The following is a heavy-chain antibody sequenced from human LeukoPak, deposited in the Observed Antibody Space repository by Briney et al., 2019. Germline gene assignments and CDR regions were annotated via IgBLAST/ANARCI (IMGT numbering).Heavy chain of an antibody. V-gene: IGHV4-30-4*01. CDR1: GVSIRNGHYS. CDR2: IYFSGST. D-gene: IGHD5-12*01. CDR3: ARDRNSGYEFDY. Sequence: PSETLSLTCTVSGVSIRNGHYSWSWIRQPPGKGLEWIGNIYFSGSTDYNPSLRSRDSISVDMSKNQFSLNLNSVTAADTAVYYCARDRNSGYEFDYWGQGTLVTVSS. J-gene: IGHJ4*02.